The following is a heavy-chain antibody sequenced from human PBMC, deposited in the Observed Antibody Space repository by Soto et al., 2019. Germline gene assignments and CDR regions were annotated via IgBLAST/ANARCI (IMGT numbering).Heavy chain of an antibody. D-gene: IGHD1-26*01. CDR3: ARDFVVGGPTINYYYGMDV. CDR1: GFTVSSNY. CDR2: IYSAGNT. J-gene: IGHJ6*02. Sequence: PDGSMRLSCAASGFTVSSNYMGWVRQAPGKGLEWISIIYSAGNTYYADSVKGRFTISRDNSKNTLYLQMNSLGAEDTAVYYCARDFVVGGPTINYYYGMDVWGQGTTVTVSS. V-gene: IGHV3-66*01.